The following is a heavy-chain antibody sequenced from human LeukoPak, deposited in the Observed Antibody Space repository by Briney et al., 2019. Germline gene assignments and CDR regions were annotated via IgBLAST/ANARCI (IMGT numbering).Heavy chain of an antibody. D-gene: IGHD4-17*01. V-gene: IGHV4-31*03. CDR3: ARATVTTLVFDY. CDR2: IYYSGST. CDR1: GVSISSGAYY. J-gene: IGHJ4*02. Sequence: SQTVSLTCTVSGVSISSGAYYWSWIRQHPGKGLEWIGYIYYSGSTYYNPSLKSRVTISVDTSKNQFSLKLSSVTAADTAVYYCARATVTTLVFDYWGQGPLVTVSS.